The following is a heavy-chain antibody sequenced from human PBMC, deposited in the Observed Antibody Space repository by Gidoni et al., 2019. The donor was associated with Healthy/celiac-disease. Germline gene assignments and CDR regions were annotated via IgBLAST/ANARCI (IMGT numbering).Heavy chain of an antibody. D-gene: IGHD6-13*01. CDR2: IDPSDSYT. CDR1: GYSFTSYW. CDR3: ASTYSSSLYEEGY. V-gene: IGHV5-10-1*03. Sequence: EVQLVQSGAAVTKPGESLRISCTGSGYSFTSYWTSWVRQWPGKGLEWMGRIDPSDSYTTYSPSFQGHVTISADKSTSTAYRQLSSLKASDTAMYYCASTYSSSLYEEGYWGQGTLVTVSS. J-gene: IGHJ4*02.